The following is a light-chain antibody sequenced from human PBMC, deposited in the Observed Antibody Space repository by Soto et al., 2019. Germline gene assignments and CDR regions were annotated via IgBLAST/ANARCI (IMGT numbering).Light chain of an antibody. CDR3: QKPTNWPQT. J-gene: IGKJ1*01. CDR1: QNVANY. V-gene: IGKV3-11*01. Sequence: EIVLTQSPATLSFSPGERATLSCRASQNVANYLDWYQQKPGQAPRLLIDESSNGATGIAARFSGSGSGTDFTLTISSLEPEDLAIYYSQKPTNWPQTFGQRSKVDIK. CDR2: ESS.